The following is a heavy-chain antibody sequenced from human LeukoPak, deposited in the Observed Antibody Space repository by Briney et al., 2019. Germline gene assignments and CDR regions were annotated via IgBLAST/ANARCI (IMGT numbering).Heavy chain of an antibody. V-gene: IGHV3-21*01. Sequence: GGSLRLSCAASGFTFSSYGMHWVRQAPGKGLEWVSSISSSSYIYYADSVKGRFTISRDNAKNSLYLQMNSLRAEDTAVYYCARDIAAAGGLGYWGQGTLVTVSS. CDR2: ISSSSYI. CDR1: GFTFSSYG. CDR3: ARDIAAAGGLGY. D-gene: IGHD6-13*01. J-gene: IGHJ4*02.